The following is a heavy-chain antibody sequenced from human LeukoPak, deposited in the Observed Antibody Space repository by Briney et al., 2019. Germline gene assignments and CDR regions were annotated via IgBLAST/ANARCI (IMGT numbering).Heavy chain of an antibody. Sequence: PSDTLSLTCTVSGASISGSGYYWGWIRQPPGKGLEWIGSIYSSGSTYYNASLQSRVTISIETSKNQISLRLNSVTAADTAMYYCAKSGGYGLIDYWGQGTLVTVSS. CDR1: GASISGSGYY. J-gene: IGHJ4*02. CDR2: IYSSGST. V-gene: IGHV4-39*01. D-gene: IGHD1-26*01. CDR3: AKSGGYGLIDY.